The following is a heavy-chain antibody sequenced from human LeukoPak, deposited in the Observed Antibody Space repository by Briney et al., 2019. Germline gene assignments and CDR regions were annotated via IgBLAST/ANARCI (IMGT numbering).Heavy chain of an antibody. Sequence: GGSLRLSCAAPGFTFSSYEMNWVRQAPGKGLEWVSYISSSGSTIYYADSVKGRFTISRDNAKNSLYLQMNSLRAEDTAVYYCARGSRLGVVERDAFGIWGQGTMVTVSS. J-gene: IGHJ3*02. CDR1: GFTFSSYE. V-gene: IGHV3-48*03. CDR3: ARGSRLGVVERDAFGI. D-gene: IGHD3-3*01. CDR2: ISSSGSTI.